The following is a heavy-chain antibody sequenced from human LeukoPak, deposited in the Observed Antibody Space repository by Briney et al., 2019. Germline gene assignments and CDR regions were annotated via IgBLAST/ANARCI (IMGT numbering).Heavy chain of an antibody. CDR2: INQSGST. Sequence: PSETLSLTCVVYGASFSGYYWSWIRQPPGKGLGWIGEINQSGSTNYNPSLKSRVAISVDTSKNQFSLKLSSVTAADTAVYYCARRVVVPAASLDYWGQGTPVTVSS. V-gene: IGHV4-34*01. CDR3: ARRVVVPAASLDY. J-gene: IGHJ4*02. CDR1: GASFSGYY. D-gene: IGHD2-2*01.